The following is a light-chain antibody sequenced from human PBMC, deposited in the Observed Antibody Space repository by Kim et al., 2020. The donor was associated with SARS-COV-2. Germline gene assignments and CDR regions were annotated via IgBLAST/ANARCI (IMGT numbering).Light chain of an antibody. J-gene: IGLJ2*01. CDR1: NIGSQN. Sequence: SYELTQPLSVSVALGQTATITCGGNNIGSQNVHWYQQKPGQAPVLVIYRDSNRPSGIPERFSGSNSGNTATLTISRAQAGDEADYYCQVWDSSTVVFGGGTQLTVL. CDR2: RDS. V-gene: IGLV3-9*01. CDR3: QVWDSSTVV.